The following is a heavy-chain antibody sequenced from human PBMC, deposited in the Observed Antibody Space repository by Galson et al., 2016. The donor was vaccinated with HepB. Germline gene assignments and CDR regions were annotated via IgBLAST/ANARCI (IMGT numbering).Heavy chain of an antibody. J-gene: IGHJ4*02. D-gene: IGHD6-13*01. CDR3: ARDQRHLGGWYSSSWGDY. CDR1: GRNYG. CDR2: IWYDGSYK. Sequence: SLRLSCAASGRNYGMHWVRQAPGKGLEWVALIWYDGSYKYYADSVKGRFTISRDTSKNTLYLQMNSLRAEDTAVYYCARDQRHLGGWYSSSWGDYWGQGTLVTVSS. V-gene: IGHV3-33*01.